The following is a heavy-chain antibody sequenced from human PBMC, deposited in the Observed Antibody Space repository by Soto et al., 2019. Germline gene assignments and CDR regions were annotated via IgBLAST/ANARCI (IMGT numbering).Heavy chain of an antibody. CDR2: IYPGDSDN. J-gene: IGHJ5*01. CDR3: ARAIEMSRIGCFDP. D-gene: IGHD3-10*01. CDR1: GNKFNSYW. V-gene: IGHV5-51*01. Sequence: PGESLKIFCKASGNKFNSYWIDLVRQMPGKGLEWMGIIYPGDSDNRHRTSFQGQVTISADQCISLAYLQRNNLKTPEHAIDYFARAIEMSRIGCFDPWGQGTLVTVSS.